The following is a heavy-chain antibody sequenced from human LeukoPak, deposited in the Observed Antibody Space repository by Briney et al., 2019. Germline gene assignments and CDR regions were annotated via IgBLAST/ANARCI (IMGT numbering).Heavy chain of an antibody. CDR3: ARGGYNWNDWNWFDP. Sequence: ASVKVSCKASGYTFTSYAMNWVRQAPGQGLEWMGWINTNTGNPTYAQGFTGRFVFSLDTSVSTAYLQISSLKAEDTAVYYCARGGYNWNDWNWFDPWGQGTLVTVSS. V-gene: IGHV7-4-1*02. J-gene: IGHJ5*02. D-gene: IGHD1-1*01. CDR1: GYTFTSYA. CDR2: INTNTGNP.